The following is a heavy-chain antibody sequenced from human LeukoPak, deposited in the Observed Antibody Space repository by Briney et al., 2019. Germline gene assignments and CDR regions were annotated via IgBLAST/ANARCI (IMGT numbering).Heavy chain of an antibody. J-gene: IGHJ4*02. CDR3: ARGPNSNWSGLDF. CDR2: MKEDGSVI. D-gene: IGHD6-6*01. CDR1: GFTFTRQT. Sequence: GGSLRLSCAASGFTFTRQTMNWARQAPGKGLEWVASMKEDGSVINYVDSVKGRFTVSRDNAKNTLYLQVNNLRAEDTAVYYCARGPNSNWSGLDFWGQGTLLTVSS. V-gene: IGHV3-7*01.